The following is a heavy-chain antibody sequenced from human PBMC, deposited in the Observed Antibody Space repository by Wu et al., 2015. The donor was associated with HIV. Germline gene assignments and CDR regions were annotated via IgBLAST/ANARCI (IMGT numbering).Heavy chain of an antibody. CDR1: YILTTYP. J-gene: IGHJ5*01. Sequence: QGQLVQSGPEAKRPGASVKVSCKASYILTTYPIAWVRQAPGQRLEWMGWMAPSSGHIQPAQKFQGRIYMSTNNSAHTAYMELRSLTSDDAAIYFCARVQFDPDYYTYFDLWGQGTLVTVSS. D-gene: IGHD4/OR15-4a*01. CDR3: ARVQFDPDYYTYFDL. CDR2: MAPSSGHI. V-gene: IGHV1-18*01.